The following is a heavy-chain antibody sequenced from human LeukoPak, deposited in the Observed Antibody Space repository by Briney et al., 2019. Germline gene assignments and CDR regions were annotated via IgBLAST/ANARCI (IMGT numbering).Heavy chain of an antibody. CDR1: GFTFSSYA. D-gene: IGHD2-15*01. CDR3: AKSGWSGGSCYSDY. CDR2: ISGSGGST. V-gene: IGHV3-23*01. J-gene: IGHJ4*02. Sequence: SGGSLRLSCAASGFTFSSYAMSWVRQAPGKGLEWVSAISGSGGSTYYADSAKGRFTISRDNSKNTLYLQMNSLRAEVTAVYYCAKSGWSGGSCYSDYWGQGTLVTVSS.